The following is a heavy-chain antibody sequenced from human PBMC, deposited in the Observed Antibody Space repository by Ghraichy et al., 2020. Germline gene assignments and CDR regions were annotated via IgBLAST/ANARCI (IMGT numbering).Heavy chain of an antibody. J-gene: IGHJ6*02. V-gene: IGHV3-7*03. CDR3: AREGGDDGSYYVECMDV. CDR2: IKQDGSEK. CDR1: GFTFSSYW. D-gene: IGHD1-26*01. Sequence: GGSLRLSCAASGFTFSSYWMSWVRQAPGKGLEWVANIKQDGSEKYYVDSVKGRFTISRDNAKNSLYLQMNSLRAEDTAVYYCAREGGDDGSYYVECMDVWGQGTTVTVSS.